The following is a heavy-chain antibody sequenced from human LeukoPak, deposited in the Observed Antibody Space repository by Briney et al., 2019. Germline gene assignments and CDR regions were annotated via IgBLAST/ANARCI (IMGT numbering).Heavy chain of an antibody. J-gene: IGHJ4*02. Sequence: GASVKVPCKASGYTFTSYFMHWVRQAPGQGLEWMGIINPSGGTTSYSQKFQGRVTMTRDTSTSTVYMELSSLRSEDTAVYYCARGRRVDAAMLSDWGRGTRVTVSS. V-gene: IGHV1-46*01. D-gene: IGHD5-18*01. CDR2: INPSGGTT. CDR1: GYTFTSYF. CDR3: ARGRRVDAAMLSD.